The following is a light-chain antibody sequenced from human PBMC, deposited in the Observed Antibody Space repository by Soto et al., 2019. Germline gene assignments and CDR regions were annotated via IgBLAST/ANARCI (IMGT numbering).Light chain of an antibody. V-gene: IGKV1-39*01. CDR1: QSISSY. J-gene: IGKJ1*01. CDR2: AAS. Sequence: DIQMTQSPSSLSASVGDRVTITCRASQSISSYLNWYQQKPGKAPKLLIYAASSLQSGVPSRFSGSGSGTDFTLTISSLQPEDFAPYSCQQSYSTPWTFGQGNKVEIK. CDR3: QQSYSTPWT.